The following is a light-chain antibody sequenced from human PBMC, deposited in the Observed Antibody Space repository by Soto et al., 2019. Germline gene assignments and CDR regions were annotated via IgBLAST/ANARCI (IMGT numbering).Light chain of an antibody. CDR3: QHTYNTPFT. CDR2: AAS. J-gene: IGKJ3*01. Sequence: DIQMTQAPSSLSASVGDRVTTTCRASQSISRYVNWYQQKPRKAPRLLIFAASSLQGGVPSRFSGSGSGTDFTLTISSLQPEDFATYYCQHTYNTPFTFGPGTKVDIK. CDR1: QSISRY. V-gene: IGKV1-39*01.